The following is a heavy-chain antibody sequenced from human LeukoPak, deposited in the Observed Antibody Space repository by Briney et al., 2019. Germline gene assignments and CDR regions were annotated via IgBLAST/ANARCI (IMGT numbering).Heavy chain of an antibody. CDR3: ASQGYSSSWSRGAFDI. CDR2: INPNSGGT. CDR1: GYTFTGYY. V-gene: IGHV1-2*02. J-gene: IGHJ3*02. D-gene: IGHD6-13*01. Sequence: ASVKVSCKASGYTFTGYYMHWVRQAPGQGLEWMGWINPNSGGTNYAQKFQGRVTMTRDTSISTAYMELSRLRSDDTAVYYCASQGYSSSWSRGAFDIWGQGTMVTVSS.